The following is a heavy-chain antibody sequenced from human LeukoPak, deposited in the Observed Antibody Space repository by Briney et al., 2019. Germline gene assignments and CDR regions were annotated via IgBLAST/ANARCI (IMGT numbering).Heavy chain of an antibody. CDR3: AKVFPYSRGD. CDR1: GFTFSSYE. V-gene: IGHV3-48*03. Sequence: QPGGSLRLSCAASGFTFSSYEMNWVRQAPGKGLEWVSYITTSGSTVYYADSVKGRFTISRDNTKNSLYLQMNSLRAEDTAVYYCAKVFPYSRGDWGQGTLVTVSS. D-gene: IGHD6-13*01. J-gene: IGHJ4*02. CDR2: ITTSGSTV.